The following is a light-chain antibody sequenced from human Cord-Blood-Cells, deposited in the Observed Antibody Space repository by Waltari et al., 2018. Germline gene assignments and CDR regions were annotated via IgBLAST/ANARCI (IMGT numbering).Light chain of an antibody. J-gene: IGKJ1*01. Sequence: DIQMTXSPSTLSASVGDRVTITCRASQSISSWLAWYQQKPGKAPKLLIYDASSLESGVPSRFSGSGSGTEFTLTISSLQPDDFATYYCQQYNSYSWTFGQGTKVEIK. CDR1: QSISSW. V-gene: IGKV1-5*01. CDR2: DAS. CDR3: QQYNSYSWT.